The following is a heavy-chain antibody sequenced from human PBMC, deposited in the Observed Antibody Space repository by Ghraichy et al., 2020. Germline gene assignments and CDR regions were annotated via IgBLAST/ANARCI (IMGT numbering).Heavy chain of an antibody. Sequence: GESLNISCAASGLTFSRYAITWVRQAPGKGLEWVSSISDSGGRTLFADSVKGRYTISRDNSKNTVFLQMSSLRIEDTAVYYCATLDHGRGSFDIWGQGTMVAVSS. J-gene: IGHJ3*02. CDR1: GLTFSRYA. V-gene: IGHV3-23*01. CDR2: ISDSGGRT. CDR3: ATLDHGRGSFDI. D-gene: IGHD1-1*01.